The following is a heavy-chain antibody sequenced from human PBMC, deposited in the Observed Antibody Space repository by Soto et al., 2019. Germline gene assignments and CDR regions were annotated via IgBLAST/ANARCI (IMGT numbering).Heavy chain of an antibody. CDR2: ISSSGSTI. CDR1: GFTFSDYY. V-gene: IGHV3-11*01. Sequence: AGGSLRLSCAASGFTFSDYYMSWIRQAPGKGLEWVSYISSSGSTIYYADSVKGRFTISRDNAKNSLYLQMNSLRAEDTAVYYCARDTVKLKNGYCSSTSCDDYWGQGTLVTVSS. J-gene: IGHJ4*02. CDR3: ARDTVKLKNGYCSSTSCDDY. D-gene: IGHD2-2*01.